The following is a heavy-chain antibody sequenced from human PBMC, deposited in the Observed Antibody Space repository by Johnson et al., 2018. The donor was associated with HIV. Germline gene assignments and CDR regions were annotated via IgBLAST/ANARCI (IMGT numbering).Heavy chain of an antibody. Sequence: VQLVESGGGVVQPGRSLRLSCAASGFTFSSYAMHWVRQAPGKGLEWVAVISYDGTNKYYADSVKGRFTISRDSSKNTLHLQMNSLRAADTAVYYCARPGIVILPAGAFDIWGPGTMVTVAS. J-gene: IGHJ3*02. CDR3: ARPGIVILPAGAFDI. CDR2: ISYDGTNK. CDR1: GFTFSSYA. V-gene: IGHV3-30*04. D-gene: IGHD2-2*01.